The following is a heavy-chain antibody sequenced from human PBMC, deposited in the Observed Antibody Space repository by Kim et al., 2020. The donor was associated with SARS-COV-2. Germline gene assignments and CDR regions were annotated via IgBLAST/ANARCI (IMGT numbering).Heavy chain of an antibody. J-gene: IGHJ5*02. CDR3: ARLTTSSSKRGFDP. CDR2: IYYSGST. D-gene: IGHD6-6*01. Sequence: SETLSLTCTVAGGSISSYYWSWIRQPPGKGLEWIGYIYYSGSTNYNPSLKSRVTISVDTSKNQFSLKLSSVTAADTAVYYCARLTTSSSKRGFDPWGQGTLVTVSS. V-gene: IGHV4-59*08. CDR1: GGSISSYY.